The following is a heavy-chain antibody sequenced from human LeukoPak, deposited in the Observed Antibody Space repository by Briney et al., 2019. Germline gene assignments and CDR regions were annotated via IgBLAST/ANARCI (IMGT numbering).Heavy chain of an antibody. Sequence: ASVKVSCKASGGTFSSYAISWVRQAPGQGLEWMGGIIPIFGTANYAQKFQGRVTITADESTSTAYMELSSLRSEDTAVYYCARSVSDTRYDYWGREPWSPSPQ. V-gene: IGHV1-69*01. CDR1: GGTFSSYA. J-gene: IGHJ4*02. D-gene: IGHD5/OR15-5a*01. CDR2: IIPIFGTA. CDR3: ARSVSDTRYDY.